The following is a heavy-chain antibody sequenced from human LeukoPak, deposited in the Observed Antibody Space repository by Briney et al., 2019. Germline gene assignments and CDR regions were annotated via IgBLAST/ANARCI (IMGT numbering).Heavy chain of an antibody. Sequence: GGSLRLSCAASGFTFSSYGMHWVRQAPGKGLEWVAVIWYDGSNKYYADSVKGRFTISRDTSKNTLYLQMNSLRAEDTAVYYCAKESSRYSYRSPFDYWGQGTPVTVSS. D-gene: IGHD5-18*01. CDR2: IWYDGSNK. J-gene: IGHJ4*02. V-gene: IGHV3-33*06. CDR3: AKESSRYSYRSPFDY. CDR1: GFTFSSYG.